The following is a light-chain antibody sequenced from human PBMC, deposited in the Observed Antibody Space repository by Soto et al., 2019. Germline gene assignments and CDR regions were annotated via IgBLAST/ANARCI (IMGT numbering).Light chain of an antibody. Sequence: QSVLTQPASVSGSPGQSITISCTGTSSDVGGYNYVSWYQHHPGKAPELMIFEVSNRPLGVSHRFSGSKSGNTASLTISGLQTEDEGGYYCSSYTSSSTRVFGPGTKLTFL. CDR3: SSYTSSSTRV. CDR2: EVS. V-gene: IGLV2-14*01. J-gene: IGLJ1*01. CDR1: SSDVGGYNY.